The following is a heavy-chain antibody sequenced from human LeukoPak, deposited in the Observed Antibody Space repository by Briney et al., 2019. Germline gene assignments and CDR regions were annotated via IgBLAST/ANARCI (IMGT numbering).Heavy chain of an antibody. V-gene: IGHV1-69*05. D-gene: IGHD1-1*01. CDR2: IIPIFGTA. CDR1: GGTFISYA. CDR3: ARSPVLERTLYYFDY. J-gene: IGHJ4*02. Sequence: SVTVSFKGSGGTFISYAISWVRQAPGQGLEWMGGIIPIFGTANYAQKFQGRVTITTDESTSTAYMELSSLRSEDTAVYYCARSPVLERTLYYFDYWGQGTLVTVSS.